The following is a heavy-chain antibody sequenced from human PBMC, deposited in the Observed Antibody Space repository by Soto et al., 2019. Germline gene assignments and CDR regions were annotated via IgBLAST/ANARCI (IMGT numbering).Heavy chain of an antibody. CDR3: ARLPYYDSSGYYTS. V-gene: IGHV4-4*02. CDR2: IYHSGST. J-gene: IGHJ5*02. CDR1: GGSISSSNW. D-gene: IGHD3-22*01. Sequence: LSLTCAVSGGSISSSNWWSWVRQPPGKGLEWIGEIYHSGSTNYNPSLKSRVTISVDKSKNQFSLKLSSVTAADTAVYYCARLPYYDSSGYYTSWGQGTLVTVSS.